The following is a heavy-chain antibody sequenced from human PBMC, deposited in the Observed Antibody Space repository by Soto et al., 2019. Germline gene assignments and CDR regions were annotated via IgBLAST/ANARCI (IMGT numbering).Heavy chain of an antibody. V-gene: IGHV3-11*01. Sequence: NPGGSLRLSCAASGFTFSDYYMSWIRQAPGKGLEWVSYISSSGSTIYYADSVKGRFTISRDNAKNSLYLQMNSLRAEDTAVYYCASGKATIMIGTKIDYWGQGTLVTVSS. CDR1: GFTFSDYY. D-gene: IGHD3-16*01. CDR2: ISSSGSTI. J-gene: IGHJ4*02. CDR3: ASGKATIMIGTKIDY.